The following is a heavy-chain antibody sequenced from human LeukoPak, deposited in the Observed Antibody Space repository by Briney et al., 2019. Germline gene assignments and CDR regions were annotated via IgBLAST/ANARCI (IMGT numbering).Heavy chain of an antibody. Sequence: GASVKVSCTASGYTFTGYYMHRVRQAPGQGLEWMWWTNTNSGGTNYAQKFQGRVTMTMATSNSTAYMELRRLRCEATAVYYCARGIYGGNLLEDLYYCYYGMDVWGQGTTVTVSS. CDR1: GYTFTGYY. V-gene: IGHV1-2*02. J-gene: IGHJ6*02. CDR2: TNTNSGGT. D-gene: IGHD4-23*01. CDR3: ARGIYGGNLLEDLYYCYYGMDV.